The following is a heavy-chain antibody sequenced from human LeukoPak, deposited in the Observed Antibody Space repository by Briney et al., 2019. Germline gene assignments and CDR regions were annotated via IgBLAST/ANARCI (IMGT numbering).Heavy chain of an antibody. CDR3: ARDGTATVTPPDV. V-gene: IGHV3-33*01. J-gene: IGHJ6*02. CDR1: GFTFSSYG. D-gene: IGHD4-4*01. Sequence: PGGSLRLSCAASGFTFSSYGMHWVRQAPGKGLEWVAVIWYDGSNKYYADSVKGRFTISRDNSKNTLYLQMNSLRAEDRAVYYCARDGTATVTPPDVWGQGTTVTVS. CDR2: IWYDGSNK.